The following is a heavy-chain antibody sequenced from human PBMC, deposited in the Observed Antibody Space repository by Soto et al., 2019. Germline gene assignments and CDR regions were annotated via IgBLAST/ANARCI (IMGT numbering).Heavy chain of an antibody. Sequence: GASVKVSCKASGYTFTSYDINWVRQGTGQGLECMGWMNPNSGNTGYAQKFQGRVTMTRNTSISTAYMELSSLRSEDTAVYYCARVGYCSGGSCYSFYYYYGMDVWGQGTTVTVSS. CDR3: ARVGYCSGGSCYSFYYYYGMDV. CDR2: MNPNSGNT. V-gene: IGHV1-8*01. D-gene: IGHD2-15*01. J-gene: IGHJ6*02. CDR1: GYTFTSYD.